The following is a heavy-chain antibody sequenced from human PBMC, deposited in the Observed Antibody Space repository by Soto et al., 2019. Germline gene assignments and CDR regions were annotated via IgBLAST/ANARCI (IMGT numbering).Heavy chain of an antibody. CDR3: TAAWNHNPGY. J-gene: IGHJ4*02. Sequence: PGGALRLSCVASGFTFNNAWMSWVRQAPGKGLEWVGRIRSEASGGATDYIAPVKGRFIISRDDSKNTLYLQMDSLKTEDKAVYYSTAAWNHNPGYCGQRPLFTTSS. V-gene: IGHV3-15*01. D-gene: IGHD1-1*01. CDR2: IRSEASGGAT. CDR1: GFTFNNAW.